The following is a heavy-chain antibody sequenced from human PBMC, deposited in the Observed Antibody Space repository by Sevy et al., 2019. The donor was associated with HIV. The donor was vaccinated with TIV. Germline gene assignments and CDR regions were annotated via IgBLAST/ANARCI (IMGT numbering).Heavy chain of an antibody. V-gene: IGHV4-34*01. CDR1: GGSFSGYY. Sequence: SETLSLTCAVYGGSFSGYYWSWIRQPPGKGLEWIGEINHSGSTNYNTSLKSRVTISVDTSKNQFSLKLSSVTAADTAVYYCARGRGIAARQEWERDYWGQGTLVTVSS. J-gene: IGHJ4*02. CDR3: ARGRGIAARQEWERDY. CDR2: INHSGST. D-gene: IGHD6-6*01.